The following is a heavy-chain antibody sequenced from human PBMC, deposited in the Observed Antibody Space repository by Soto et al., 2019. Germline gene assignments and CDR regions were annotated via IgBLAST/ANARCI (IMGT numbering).Heavy chain of an antibody. Sequence: SETLSLTCTVSGDSITSGGYYWSRLRQPPGKGLEWIGYIYHSGGASYNPSLRGRAVISIDASKNQFSLRLNAVTAADTATYYCARDYYGAGSQYNYYGMEVWGQGTTVTVSS. D-gene: IGHD3-10*01. CDR1: GDSITSGGYY. CDR3: ARDYYGAGSQYNYYGMEV. CDR2: IYHSGGA. V-gene: IGHV4-31*03. J-gene: IGHJ6*02.